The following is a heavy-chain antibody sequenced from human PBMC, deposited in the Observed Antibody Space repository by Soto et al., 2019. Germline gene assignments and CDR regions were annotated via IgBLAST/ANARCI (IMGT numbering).Heavy chain of an antibody. J-gene: IGHJ6*02. Sequence: WASVKVSCKASGYTFTSYDINWVRQATGQGLEWMGWMNPNSGNTGYAQKFQGRVTMTRNTSISTAYMELSSLRSEDTAVYYCARGKDGWLVRDGYYYYGMDVWGQGTTVTVSS. CDR1: GYTFTSYD. CDR2: MNPNSGNT. V-gene: IGHV1-8*01. CDR3: ARGKDGWLVRDGYYYYGMDV. D-gene: IGHD6-19*01.